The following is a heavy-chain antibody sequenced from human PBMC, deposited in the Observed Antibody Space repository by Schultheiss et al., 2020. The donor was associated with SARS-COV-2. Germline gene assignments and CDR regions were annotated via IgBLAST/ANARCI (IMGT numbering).Heavy chain of an antibody. CDR2: IWYDGSNK. CDR3: AREVVGNDMDV. J-gene: IGHJ6*02. Sequence: GGSLRLSCAASGFTFSSYTMHWVRQAPGKGLEWVAVIWYDGSNKYYADSVKGRFTISRDNSKNTLYLQMNSLRAEDTAVYYCAREVVGNDMDVWGQGTTVTVSS. D-gene: IGHD2-15*01. CDR1: GFTFSSYT. V-gene: IGHV3-30*07.